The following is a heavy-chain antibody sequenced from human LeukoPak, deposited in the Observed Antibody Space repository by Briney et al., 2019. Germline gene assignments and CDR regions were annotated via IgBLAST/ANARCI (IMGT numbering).Heavy chain of an antibody. J-gene: IGHJ5*02. Sequence: SQTLSLTCTVSRGSISSGNYYWSWIRQPAGNGLEWIGRFHTRGSTNYNPSLKSRVIISVDTSKNQFSLKLNSVTAADTAVYYCARVDGSCSGGSCPSGNWFDPWGQGTLVTVSS. CDR2: FHTRGST. D-gene: IGHD2-15*01. CDR1: RGSISSGNYY. V-gene: IGHV4-61*02. CDR3: ARVDGSCSGGSCPSGNWFDP.